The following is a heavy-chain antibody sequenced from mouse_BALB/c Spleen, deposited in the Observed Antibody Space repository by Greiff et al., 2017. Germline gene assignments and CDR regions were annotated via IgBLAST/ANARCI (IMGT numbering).Heavy chain of an antibody. CDR1: GYTFTSYD. Sequence: QVQLQQSGPELVKPGASVKISCKASGYTFTSYDINWVKQRPGQGLEWIGWIYPGDGSTNYNEKFKGKATLTAVKSSSTAYMQLSSLTSENSAVYFSARTAYGNYPWFAYWGQGTLVTVSA. J-gene: IGHJ3*01. V-gene: IGHV1S56*01. D-gene: IGHD2-10*02. CDR2: IYPGDGST. CDR3: ARTAYGNYPWFAY.